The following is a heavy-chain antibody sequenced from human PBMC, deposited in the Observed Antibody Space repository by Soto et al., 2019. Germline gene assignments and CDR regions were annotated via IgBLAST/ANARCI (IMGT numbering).Heavy chain of an antibody. CDR2: ISGTSNYK. D-gene: IGHD2-2*01. CDR1: GFPLKNYT. V-gene: IGHV3-21*06. Sequence: GGSLRLSCAASGFPLKNYTMNWVRQAPGKGLEWDSSISGTSNYKYYADSVKVRFTISRDNAKNALYLQMSSLRAEDTAVYYCARARSTTWSGTTRGWFDPWGQGTLVTVSS. CDR3: ARARSTTWSGTTRGWFDP. J-gene: IGHJ5*02.